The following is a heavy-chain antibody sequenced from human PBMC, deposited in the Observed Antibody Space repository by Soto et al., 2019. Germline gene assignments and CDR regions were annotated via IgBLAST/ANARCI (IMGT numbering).Heavy chain of an antibody. J-gene: IGHJ4*02. V-gene: IGHV3-23*01. CDR3: AKSRYSDSSGDFYDF. CDR1: GFTFSNYA. Sequence: EVQLFESGGGLVQPGGSLRLSCAASGFTFSNYAMSWVRQAPWKGLEWVSGIGGRATSAYYADSVKGRFAISRDNSYNTLFLQLNSLRAEDTAVYYCAKSRYSDSSGDFYDFCGQGILVSVSS. CDR2: IGGRATSA. D-gene: IGHD3-22*01.